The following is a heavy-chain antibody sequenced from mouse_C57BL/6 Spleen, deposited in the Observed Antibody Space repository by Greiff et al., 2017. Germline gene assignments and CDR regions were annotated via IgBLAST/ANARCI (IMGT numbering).Heavy chain of an antibody. J-gene: IGHJ2*01. Sequence: QVQLKESGAELARPGASVKMSCKASGYTFTSYTMHWVKQRPGQGLEWIGYINPSSGYTKYNQKFKDKATLTADKSSSTAYMQLSSLTSEDSAVYYCASDGYYGYWGQGTTLTVSS. CDR1: GYTFTSYT. CDR2: INPSSGYT. V-gene: IGHV1-4*01. D-gene: IGHD2-3*01. CDR3: ASDGYYGY.